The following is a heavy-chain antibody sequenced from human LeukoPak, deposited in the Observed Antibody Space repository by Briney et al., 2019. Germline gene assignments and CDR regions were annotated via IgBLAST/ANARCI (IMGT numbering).Heavy chain of an antibody. J-gene: IGHJ6*02. CDR2: IYYSGST. Sequence: ASETLSLTCTVSGGSISSYYWSWIRQPPGKGLEWIGYIYYSGSTNYNPSLKSRVSISVDTSKNQFPLKLSSVTAADTAVYYCARSPCYYYGMDVWGQGTTVTVS. CDR1: GGSISSYY. CDR3: ARSPCYYYGMDV. V-gene: IGHV4-59*01.